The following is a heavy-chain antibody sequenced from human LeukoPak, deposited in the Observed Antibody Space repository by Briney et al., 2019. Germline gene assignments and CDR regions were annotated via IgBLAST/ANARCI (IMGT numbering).Heavy chain of an antibody. V-gene: IGHV3-11*01. CDR1: GFTFSDYY. CDR3: ARVSSGWYTNWFDP. D-gene: IGHD6-19*01. J-gene: IGHJ5*02. CDR2: ISSSGSTI. Sequence: PGGSLRLSCAASGFTFSDYYMSWIRQAPGKGLEWVSYISSSGSTIYYADSVKGRFTISRDNAKNTLYLQMNSLRAEDTAVYYCARVSSGWYTNWFDPWGQGTLVTVSS.